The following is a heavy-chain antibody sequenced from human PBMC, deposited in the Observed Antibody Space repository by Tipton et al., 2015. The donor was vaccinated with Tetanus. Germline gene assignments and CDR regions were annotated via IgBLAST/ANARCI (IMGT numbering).Heavy chain of an antibody. D-gene: IGHD3-22*01. V-gene: IGHV3-23*01. CDR2: ISGSGGST. J-gene: IGHJ4*02. CDR3: AKSSSGYYTNFDY. Sequence: CAASGFTFSSYAMSWVRQAPGKGLEWVSAISGSGGSTYYADSVKGRFTISRDNSKNTLYLQMNSLRAEDTAVYYCAKSSSGYYTNFDYWGQGTLATVSS. CDR1: GFTFSSYA.